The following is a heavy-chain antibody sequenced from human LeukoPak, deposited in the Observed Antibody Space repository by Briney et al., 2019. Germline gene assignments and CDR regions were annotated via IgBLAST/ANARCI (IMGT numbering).Heavy chain of an antibody. Sequence: GESLRLSCAASGFTFSSYEMNWVRQAPGKGLEWVSYISSSGSTIYYADSVKGRFTISRDNAKNSLYLQMNSLRAEDTAVYYCARDRNQLIAVAGTNYMDVWGKGTTVTIPS. CDR1: GFTFSSYE. D-gene: IGHD6-19*01. CDR2: ISSSGSTI. CDR3: ARDRNQLIAVAGTNYMDV. J-gene: IGHJ6*03. V-gene: IGHV3-48*03.